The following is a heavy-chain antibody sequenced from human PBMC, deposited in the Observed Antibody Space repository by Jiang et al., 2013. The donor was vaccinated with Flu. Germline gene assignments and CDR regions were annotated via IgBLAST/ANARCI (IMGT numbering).Heavy chain of an antibody. CDR2: TYYRSKWYN. CDR1: GDSISSNSAA. V-gene: IGHV6-1*01. J-gene: IGHJ4*02. D-gene: IGHD6-13*01. Sequence: QTLSLTCVISGDSISSNSAAWTWIRQSPSRGLEWLGRTYYRSKWYNDYAVFVKSRITINPDKSKSQFSLQLNSVTSEDTAVYYCAREAAAGGFDFWGQGTLVTVSS. CDR3: AREAAAGGFDF.